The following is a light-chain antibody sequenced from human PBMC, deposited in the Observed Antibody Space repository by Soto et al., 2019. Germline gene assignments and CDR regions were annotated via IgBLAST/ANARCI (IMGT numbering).Light chain of an antibody. Sequence: DIQMTQSPSILSASVGDRVTITCRASQSISTWLAWFQQIPGKAPNLLIYKASNLQSGVPSRFSGSGSGTDFTLTITSLQPDDFATYYCQQDHSYPWTFGQGTRVDVK. CDR1: QSISTW. CDR2: KAS. V-gene: IGKV1-5*03. J-gene: IGKJ1*01. CDR3: QQDHSYPWT.